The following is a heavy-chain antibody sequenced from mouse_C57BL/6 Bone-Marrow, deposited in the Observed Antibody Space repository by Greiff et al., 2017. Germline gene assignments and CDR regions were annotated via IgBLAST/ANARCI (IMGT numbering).Heavy chain of an antibody. CDR2: ISDGGSYT. Sequence: EVKLVESGGGLVKPGGSLKLSCAASGFTFSSYAMSWVRQTPEKRLEWVATISDGGSYTYYPDNVKGRFTISRDNAKNNLYLQMSHLKSEDTAMYYCARDQDQDYFDYWGQGTTLTVSS. J-gene: IGHJ2*01. D-gene: IGHD3-2*02. CDR1: GFTFSSYA. V-gene: IGHV5-4*01. CDR3: ARDQDQDYFDY.